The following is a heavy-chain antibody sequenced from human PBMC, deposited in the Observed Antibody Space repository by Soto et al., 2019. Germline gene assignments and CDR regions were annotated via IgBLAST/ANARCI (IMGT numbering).Heavy chain of an antibody. CDR2: IYHSGST. J-gene: IGHJ6*02. CDR1: GGSISSSNW. D-gene: IGHD6-13*01. Sequence: PSETLSLTCAVSGGSISSSNWWSWVRQPPGKGLERIGEIYHSGSTNYNPSLKSRVTISVDKSKNQFSLKLSSVTAADTAVYYCARDRAAAKNYYGMDVWGQGTTVTVSS. V-gene: IGHV4-4*02. CDR3: ARDRAAAKNYYGMDV.